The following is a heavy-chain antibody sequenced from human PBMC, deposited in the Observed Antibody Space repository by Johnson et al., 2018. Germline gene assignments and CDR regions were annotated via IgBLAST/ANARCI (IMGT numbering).Heavy chain of an antibody. CDR3: AKEGITMAPDI. CDR2: ISYDGSNK. V-gene: IGHV3-30*18. Sequence: QLVQSGGGVVQPGRSLRLTCAVSGFTFSSYGMHWVRQAPGKGMEWVAVISYDGSNKYYADSVKGRFTISRDNSKNTLYLQMTSLMVEDTAVYYWAKEGITMAPDIWGQGTMVTVSS. CDR1: GFTFSSYG. J-gene: IGHJ3*02. D-gene: IGHD3-10*01.